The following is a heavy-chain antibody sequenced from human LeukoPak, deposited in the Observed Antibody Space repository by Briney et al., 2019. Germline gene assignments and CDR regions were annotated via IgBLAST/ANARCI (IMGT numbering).Heavy chain of an antibody. CDR1: GFTFSSYS. CDR2: ISSSSSTI. V-gene: IGHV3-48*01. J-gene: IGHJ4*02. Sequence: GGSLRLSCAASGFTFSSYSMNWVRQAPGKGLEWVSYISSSSSTIYYADSVKGRSTISRDNAKNSLYLQMNSLRAEDTAVYYCARRPSSGYAGGMDVWGQGTLVTVSS. D-gene: IGHD5-12*01. CDR3: ARRPSSGYAGGMDV.